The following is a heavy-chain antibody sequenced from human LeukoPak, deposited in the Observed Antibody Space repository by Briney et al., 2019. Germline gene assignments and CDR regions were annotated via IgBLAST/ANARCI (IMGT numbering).Heavy chain of an antibody. CDR1: GGTFSSYA. J-gene: IGHJ4*02. Sequence: ASVKVSCKASGGTFSSYAIGWVRQAPGQGLEWMGGIIPIFGTANYAQKFQGRVTITADESTSTAYMELSSLRSEDTAVYYCARDRLGFTVTTSFDYWGQGTLVTVSS. D-gene: IGHD4-17*01. V-gene: IGHV1-69*13. CDR3: ARDRLGFTVTTSFDY. CDR2: IIPIFGTA.